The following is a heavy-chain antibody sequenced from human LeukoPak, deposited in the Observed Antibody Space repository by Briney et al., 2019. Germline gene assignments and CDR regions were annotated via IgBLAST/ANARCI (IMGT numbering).Heavy chain of an antibody. D-gene: IGHD3-10*01. CDR3: AKDTDYYGSGSYLDY. CDR1: GFTFSSYA. V-gene: IGHV3-23*01. Sequence: GGSLRLSCAASGFTFSSYAMSWVRQAPGKGLEWVSAISGSGGSTYYADSVKGRFTISRDNSKNTLYLQMNSLRAEDTAVYYCAKDTDYYGSGSYLDYWGQGTLVTVSS. J-gene: IGHJ4*02. CDR2: ISGSGGST.